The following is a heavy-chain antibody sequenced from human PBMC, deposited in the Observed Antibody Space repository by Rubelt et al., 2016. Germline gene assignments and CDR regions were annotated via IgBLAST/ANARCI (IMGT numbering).Heavy chain of an antibody. J-gene: IGHJ4*02. D-gene: IGHD1-26*01. CDR3: ARDNSGSYGGVDY. CDR2: IYYSGST. V-gene: IGHV4-59*01. Sequence: QVQLQESGPGLVKPSETLSLSCTVSGGSISSYYWSWIRQPPGKGLEWIGYIYYSGSTNYNHSLKSRVTISVDTSKNQFSRKLRSVTAAETAVYYCARDNSGSYGGVDYWGQGTLVTVSS. CDR1: GGSISSYY.